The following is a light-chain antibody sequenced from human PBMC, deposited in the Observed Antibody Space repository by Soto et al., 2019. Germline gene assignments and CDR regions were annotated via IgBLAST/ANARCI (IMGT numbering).Light chain of an antibody. CDR3: SSFTRSNTLV. J-gene: IGLJ2*01. CDR1: SSDVGDNDF. V-gene: IGLV2-14*01. CDR2: EVS. Sequence: QSALTQPASMSGSPGQSITISCTGTSSDVGDNDFVSWYQKNPGKAPRLVIYEVSNRPSGVSRRFSGSKSDNTASLIISGLQAEDEAEYYCSSFTRSNTLVFGGGTQLTVL.